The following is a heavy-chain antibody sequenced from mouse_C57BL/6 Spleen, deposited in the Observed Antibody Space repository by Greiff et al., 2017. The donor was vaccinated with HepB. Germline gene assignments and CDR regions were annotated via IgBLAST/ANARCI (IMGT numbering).Heavy chain of an antibody. CDR1: GYTFTSYW. V-gene: IGHV1-55*01. Sequence: VKLQQPGAELVKPGASVKMSCKASGYTFTSYWITWVKQRPGQGLEWIGDIYPGSGSTNYNEKFKSKATLTVDTSSSTAYMQLSSLTSEDSAVYYCARTYYDYDGDYWGQGTTLTVSS. CDR3: ARTYYDYDGDY. CDR2: IYPGSGST. J-gene: IGHJ2*01. D-gene: IGHD2-4*01.